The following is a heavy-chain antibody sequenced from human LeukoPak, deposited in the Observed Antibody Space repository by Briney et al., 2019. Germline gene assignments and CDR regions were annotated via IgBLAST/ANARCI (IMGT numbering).Heavy chain of an antibody. D-gene: IGHD1-1*01. CDR1: GFTFSTYW. J-gene: IGHJ3*01. Sequence: GGSLRLSCAASGFTFSTYWMTWLRQTPGKGLEWVANIKEDSSDKSYADSVKGRFTISRDNAKNSLSLQMNSLRAEDTALYYRARHMNWAFDFWGQGTMVTASS. V-gene: IGHV3-7*04. CDR2: IKEDSSDK. CDR3: ARHMNWAFDF.